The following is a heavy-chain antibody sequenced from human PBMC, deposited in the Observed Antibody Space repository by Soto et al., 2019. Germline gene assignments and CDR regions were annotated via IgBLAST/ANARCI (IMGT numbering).Heavy chain of an antibody. CDR3: ARYLSYGSGSSPFYYYAMDV. J-gene: IGHJ6*02. V-gene: IGHV4-31*03. Sequence: TSETLSLTCTVSGGSISSGGYYWSWIRQHPGKGLEWIGYIYYSGSTYYNPSLKSRVTISVDTSKNQFSLKLSSVTAADTAVYYCARYLSYGSGSSPFYYYAMDVWGQGTTVIVSS. CDR2: IYYSGST. CDR1: GGSISSGGYY. D-gene: IGHD3-10*01.